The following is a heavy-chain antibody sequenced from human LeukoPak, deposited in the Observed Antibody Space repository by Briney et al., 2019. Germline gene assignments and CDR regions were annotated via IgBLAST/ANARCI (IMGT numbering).Heavy chain of an antibody. J-gene: IGHJ6*03. Sequence: GGSLRLSCVASGFTFRTYAMSWVRQTPWMGLEWVSAISGSDPGTYHADSVKGRFTISRDNSKNTLYLQMNSLRAEDTAVYYCARARSGGPGAYYYYYYMDVWGKGTTVTVSS. V-gene: IGHV3-23*01. CDR1: GFTFRTYA. CDR3: ARARSGGPGAYYYYYYMDV. D-gene: IGHD1-26*01. CDR2: ISGSDPGT.